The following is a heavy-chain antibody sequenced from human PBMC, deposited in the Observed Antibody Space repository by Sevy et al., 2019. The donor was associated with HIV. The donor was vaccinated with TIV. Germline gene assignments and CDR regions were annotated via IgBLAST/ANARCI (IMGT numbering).Heavy chain of an antibody. V-gene: IGHV3-23*01. CDR2: ISGSGGST. CDR1: GFTFSRYA. CDR3: AKDKESAVAGTGFDY. Sequence: GGSLRLSCAASGFTFSRYAMSWVRQAPGKGLEWVSAISGSGGSTYYADSVKGRFTISRDNSKNTLYLQMNSLRAEDTAVYYCAKDKESAVAGTGFDYWGQGTLVTVSS. J-gene: IGHJ4*02. D-gene: IGHD6-19*01.